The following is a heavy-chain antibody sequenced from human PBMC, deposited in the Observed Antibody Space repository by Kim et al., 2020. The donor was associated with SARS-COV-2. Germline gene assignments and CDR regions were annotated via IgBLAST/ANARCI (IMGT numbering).Heavy chain of an antibody. CDR1: GYSIASGYY. V-gene: IGHV4-38-2*01. Sequence: SETLSLTCSVSGYSIASGYYWGWVRQPPGKGLESIGRIFRRGNTDYNPSLKSRLTISLDSSRNQFSLLLTSMTATATAIFYCATWRGTHWAYWGPGTLV. D-gene: IGHD1-26*01. J-gene: IGHJ4*02. CDR2: IFRRGNT. CDR3: ATWRGTHWAY.